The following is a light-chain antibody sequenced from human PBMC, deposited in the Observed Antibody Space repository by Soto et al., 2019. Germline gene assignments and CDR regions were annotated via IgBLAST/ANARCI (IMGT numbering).Light chain of an antibody. J-gene: IGLJ1*01. Sequence: QSALTQPASVSGSPGQSVTISCTGASSDVGGSDYVSWYQQHPGKAPKLILYEVNNRPSGVSNHFSGSKSGNTASLIIPGLQADDEAEDYCSSYSTTSTLVFGSGTKVTVL. CDR1: SSDVGGSDY. CDR2: EVN. V-gene: IGLV2-14*03. CDR3: SSYSTTSTLV.